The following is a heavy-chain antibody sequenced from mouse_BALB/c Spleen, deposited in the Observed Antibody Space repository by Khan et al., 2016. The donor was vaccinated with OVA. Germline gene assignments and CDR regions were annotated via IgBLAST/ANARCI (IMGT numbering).Heavy chain of an antibody. CDR2: ISSGGSYI. CDR1: GFTFSTYG. J-gene: IGHJ3*01. CDR3: ARLAYYYNSEGFAY. V-gene: IGHV5-6*01. D-gene: IGHD1-1*02. Sequence: QQVESGVDLVKPGGSLKLSCAASGFTFSTYGMSWVRQTPDKRLEWVATISSGGSYIYYRDSVKGRFTISRDNAKNTLYLQMSSLKSEDNAMYYCARLAYYYNSEGFAYWGQGTLVTVAA.